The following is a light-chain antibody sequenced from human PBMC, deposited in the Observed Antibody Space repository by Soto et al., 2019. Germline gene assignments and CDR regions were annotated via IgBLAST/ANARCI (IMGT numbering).Light chain of an antibody. CDR2: AAS. Sequence: DIQMTQSPSSLSASVGDRVTITCRASQSITRFLNWYQQKPGKAPRLLIYAASNLQSGVPSRFSGSGYGTDFALTISSLQPEDFATYYCLQHNSYPWTFGQGTKVDIK. J-gene: IGKJ1*01. CDR1: QSITRF. V-gene: IGKV1-39*01. CDR3: LQHNSYPWT.